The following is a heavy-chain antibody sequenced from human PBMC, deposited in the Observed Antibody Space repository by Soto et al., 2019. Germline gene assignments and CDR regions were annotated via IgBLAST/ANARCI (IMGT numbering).Heavy chain of an antibody. D-gene: IGHD2-15*01. CDR1: GFTFSSYW. V-gene: IGHV3-7*01. J-gene: IGHJ5*02. CDR3: ARDRDIVVVVAATLSHWFDP. CDR2: IKQDGSEK. Sequence: GGSLRLSCAASGFTFSSYWMSWVRQAPGKGLEWVANIKQDGSEKYYVDSVKGRFTISRDNAKNSLYLQMNSLRAEDTAVYYCARDRDIVVVVAATLSHWFDPWGQGTLVTVSS.